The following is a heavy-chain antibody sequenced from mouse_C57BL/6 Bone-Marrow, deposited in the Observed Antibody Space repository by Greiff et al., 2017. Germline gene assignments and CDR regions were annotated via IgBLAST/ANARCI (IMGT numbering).Heavy chain of an antibody. CDR3: ARTYAMDY. Sequence: QVQLKQSGPGLVQPSQSLSITCTVSGFSLTSYGVHWVRQSPGKGLEWLGVIWSGGSTDYNAAFISRLSISKDNSKSHVFFKKNSLQADDTAIYYCARTYAMDYWGQGTSVTVSS. CDR1: GFSLTSYG. V-gene: IGHV2-2*01. CDR2: IWSGGST. J-gene: IGHJ4*01.